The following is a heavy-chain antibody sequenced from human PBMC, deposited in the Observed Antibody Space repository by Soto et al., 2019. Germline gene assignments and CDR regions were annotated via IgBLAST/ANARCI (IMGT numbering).Heavy chain of an antibody. CDR3: AKGSSSVYYYYYGLDV. V-gene: IGHV3-30*18. Sequence: QVQLVESGGGVVQPGRSLRLSCAASGFNFKAYGMHWVRQAPGKGLEWVAVISFDGSKIFYADSVKGRFTISRDNSKNTLYLQVNSLRPEDTAVYYCAKGSSSVYYYYYGLDVWGQGTTVTVSS. CDR1: GFNFKAYG. J-gene: IGHJ6*02. CDR2: ISFDGSKI. D-gene: IGHD6-6*01.